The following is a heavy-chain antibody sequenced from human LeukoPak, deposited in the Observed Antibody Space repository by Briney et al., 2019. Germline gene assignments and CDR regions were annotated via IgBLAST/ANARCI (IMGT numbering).Heavy chain of an antibody. V-gene: IGHV3-23*01. D-gene: IGHD3-10*01. CDR2: ITGSGGST. J-gene: IGHJ4*02. CDR3: AKATPSGSYYGEFDY. Sequence: GGSLRLSCAASGFSFSSYALTWVRQAPGKGLEWVSGITGSGGSTYYADSVKGRFTISRGDSKNTLYLQMNSLRDDDTAVYYCAKATPSGSYYGEFDYWGQGTLVTVSS. CDR1: GFSFSSYA.